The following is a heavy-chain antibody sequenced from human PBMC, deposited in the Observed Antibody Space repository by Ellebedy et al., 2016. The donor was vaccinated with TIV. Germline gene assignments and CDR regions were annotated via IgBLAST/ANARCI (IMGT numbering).Heavy chain of an antibody. Sequence: AASVKVSCKASGYTFAGYYMHWVRQAPGQGLEWMGWINPNSGDTKYAQKFQGRVTVTRDTSISTAYMELSSLSSDDTAVYYCARDRTYAYWGQGTLVTVSS. V-gene: IGHV1-2*02. J-gene: IGHJ4*02. D-gene: IGHD2-2*01. CDR1: GYTFAGYY. CDR2: INPNSGDT. CDR3: ARDRTYAY.